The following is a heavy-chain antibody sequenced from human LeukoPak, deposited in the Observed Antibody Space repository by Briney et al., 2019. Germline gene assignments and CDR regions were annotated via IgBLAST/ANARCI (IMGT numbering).Heavy chain of an antibody. Sequence: SETQSLTCTVSGGSISRSGYYWGWLRQTPGKGLEWIGSIYYSGSTYYKSSLKSRVTISLDTSKNQFSLKLSSVTAADTAVYYCARARHGYIYGYRPNELGHFFDYWGQGTLVTVSS. CDR1: GGSISRSGYY. J-gene: IGHJ4*02. D-gene: IGHD5-18*01. V-gene: IGHV4-39*07. CDR3: ARARHGYIYGYRPNELGHFFDY. CDR2: IYYSGST.